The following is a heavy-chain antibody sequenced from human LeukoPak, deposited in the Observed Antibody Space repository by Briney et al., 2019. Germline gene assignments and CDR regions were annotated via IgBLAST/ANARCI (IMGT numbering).Heavy chain of an antibody. CDR3: ARAARDSDWYIDDC. CDR1: GFTFDDYA. Sequence: GGSLRLSCAASGFTFDDYALHWVRQAPGKGLEWVSGISWNSFTIGYADSVKGRFTISRDNAKNSLYLQMNNLRVEDTAVYYCARAARDSDWYIDDCWGQGTLVAVSS. D-gene: IGHD6-19*01. V-gene: IGHV3-9*01. CDR2: ISWNSFTI. J-gene: IGHJ4*02.